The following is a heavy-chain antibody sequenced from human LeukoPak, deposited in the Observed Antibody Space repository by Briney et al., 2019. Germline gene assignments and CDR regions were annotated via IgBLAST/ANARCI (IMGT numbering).Heavy chain of an antibody. J-gene: IGHJ3*02. CDR3: ARDGGIVAEDSDAFDI. V-gene: IGHV3-23*01. Sequence: QAGGSLRLSCAASGFTFSSYAMSWVRQAPGKGLEWVPAISGSGGSTYYADSVKGRFTISRDNSKNTLYLQMNSLRAEDTAVYYCARDGGIVAEDSDAFDIWGQGTMVTVSS. CDR1: GFTFSSYA. D-gene: IGHD3-22*01. CDR2: ISGSGGST.